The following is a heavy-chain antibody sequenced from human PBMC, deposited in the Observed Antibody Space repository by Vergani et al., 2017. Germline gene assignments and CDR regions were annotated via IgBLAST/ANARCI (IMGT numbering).Heavy chain of an antibody. CDR1: NYSISRGYF. V-gene: IGHV4-38-2*02. D-gene: IGHD1-26*01. CDR3: ASDRRFRGSYFHLGV. CDR2: FHHTGMT. Sequence: QVQLQESGPGLVKPSETLSLTCTVSNYSISRGYFWGWIRRPPGKGLEWIASFHHTGMTYNNPSLKSRVTISVDTSKNQFSLHLTSVTAADSATYYCASDRRFRGSYFHLGVWGQGALVNVSS. J-gene: IGHJ4*02.